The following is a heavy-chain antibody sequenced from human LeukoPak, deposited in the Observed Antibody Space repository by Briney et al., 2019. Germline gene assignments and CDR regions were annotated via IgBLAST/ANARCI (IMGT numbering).Heavy chain of an antibody. CDR2: ISYDGSNK. CDR1: GFTFSSYA. Sequence: GGSLRLSCAASGFTFSSYAMHWVRQAPGKGLEWVAVISYDGSNKYYADSVKGRFTISRDNSKNTLYLQMNSLRAEDTAVYYCARVEAAAGRKDDYWGQGTLVTVSS. CDR3: ARVEAAAGRKDDY. J-gene: IGHJ4*02. D-gene: IGHD6-13*01. V-gene: IGHV3-30-3*01.